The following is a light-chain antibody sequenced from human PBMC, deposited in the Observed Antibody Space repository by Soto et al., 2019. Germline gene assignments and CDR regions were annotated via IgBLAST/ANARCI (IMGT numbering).Light chain of an antibody. Sequence: QSVLTQPPSASGTPGQRVTISCSGSSSNIGTNTVIWYQQLPGAAPKLLIYSDNQPPSGVPHRFSGSKSGTSASLAISGLQAEGEADYYCAAWDVSLVVFGGGTKLTVL. V-gene: IGLV1-44*01. J-gene: IGLJ2*01. CDR2: SDN. CDR3: AAWDVSLVV. CDR1: SSNIGTNT.